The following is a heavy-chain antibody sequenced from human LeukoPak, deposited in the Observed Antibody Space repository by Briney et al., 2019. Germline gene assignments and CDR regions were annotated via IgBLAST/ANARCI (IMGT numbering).Heavy chain of an antibody. D-gene: IGHD6-19*01. V-gene: IGHV3-48*03. CDR1: GFTFSSYE. CDR2: ISSSGSTI. J-gene: IGHJ4*02. Sequence: GGSLRLSCAAYGFTFSSYEMNWVRQAPGKGLEWASYISSSGSTIYYADSVKGRFTISRDNAKNSLYLQMNSLRAEDTAVYYCARISSLAVAGINWGQGTLVTVSS. CDR3: ARISSLAVAGIN.